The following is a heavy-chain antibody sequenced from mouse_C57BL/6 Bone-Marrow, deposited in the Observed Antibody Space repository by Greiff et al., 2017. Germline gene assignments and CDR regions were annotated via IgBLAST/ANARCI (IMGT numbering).Heavy chain of an antibody. Sequence: EVQGVESGGGLVKPGGSLKLSCAASGFTFSSYAMSWVRQTPEKRLEWVATISDGGSYTYYPDNVKGRFTISRDNAKNNLYLEMSHLKSEDTAMYYCAGAVVATDYFDYWGQGTTLTVSS. CDR3: AGAVVATDYFDY. J-gene: IGHJ2*01. CDR2: ISDGGSYT. CDR1: GFTFSSYA. D-gene: IGHD1-1*01. V-gene: IGHV5-4*01.